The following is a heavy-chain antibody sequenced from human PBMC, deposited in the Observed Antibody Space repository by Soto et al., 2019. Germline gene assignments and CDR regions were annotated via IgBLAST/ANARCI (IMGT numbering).Heavy chain of an antibody. Sequence: QVQLVESGGGVVQPGRSLRLSCAASEFTFSSHGMHWVRQAPGKGLQWVGVIRSDGSNEVYADSVKGRFSISRDNSKNILDLQKNSLRAENTAVYYCARERTFGDNKHNYMDVWGKGITVTVSS. J-gene: IGHJ6*03. CDR2: IRSDGSNE. V-gene: IGHV3-33*01. CDR3: ARERTFGDNKHNYMDV. CDR1: EFTFSSHG. D-gene: IGHD3-10*01.